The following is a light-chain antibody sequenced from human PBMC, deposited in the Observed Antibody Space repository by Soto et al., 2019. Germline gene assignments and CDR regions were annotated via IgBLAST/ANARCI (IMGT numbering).Light chain of an antibody. CDR1: QSVRSN. CDR3: QQSTNWPPIT. V-gene: IGKV3-15*01. Sequence: EIVMTQSPATLSVSPGERASLSCRASQSVRSNLAWYQQRPGQAPRLLVYGASTRATGIPARFSGSGSGTEFTLTISSLQSEDFAVYYCQQSTNWPPITFGQGTRLEIK. CDR2: GAS. J-gene: IGKJ5*01.